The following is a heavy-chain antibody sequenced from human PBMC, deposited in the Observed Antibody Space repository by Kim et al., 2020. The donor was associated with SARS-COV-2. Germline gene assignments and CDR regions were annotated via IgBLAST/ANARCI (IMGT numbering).Heavy chain of an antibody. CDR3: AKGGIGEGQLDRFDL. D-gene: IGHD3-10*01. CDR1: GLPLRSYA. V-gene: IGHV3-23*01. Sequence: GGSLRLSCAASGLPLRSYAMSWVRQAPGKGLEWVSVISGSGGRTNYADSVKGRLTISRDNSRNTIYLQMNSLRAEDTAVYYCAKGGIGEGQLDRFDLWGQGTKVTVSS. J-gene: IGHJ3*01. CDR2: ISGSGGRT.